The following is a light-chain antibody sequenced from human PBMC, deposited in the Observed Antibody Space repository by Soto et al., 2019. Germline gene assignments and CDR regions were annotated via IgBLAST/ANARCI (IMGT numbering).Light chain of an antibody. Sequence: ETVLTQSPATLSLSPGERATLSCRASQSVSSYLAWYQQKPGQAPRLLIYDASNRATGIPARFSGSGSGTDFTLTISSLEPADFAVYYCQQYGSSGTFGQGTKVDI. CDR3: QQYGSSGT. V-gene: IGKV3-11*01. CDR1: QSVSSY. CDR2: DAS. J-gene: IGKJ1*01.